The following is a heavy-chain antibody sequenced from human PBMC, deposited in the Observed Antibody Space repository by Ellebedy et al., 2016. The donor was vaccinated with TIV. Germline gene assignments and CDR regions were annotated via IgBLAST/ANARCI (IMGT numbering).Heavy chain of an antibody. CDR1: GFTFSSCA. Sequence: GESLKISCAASGFTFSSCAMSWVRQAPGKGLAWVSTIAIDSTTYYADSVKGRFTISRDNSKNTLDIQMNSLRAEDTAVYYCARETYNDVDLKLWGIFDIWGQGTMVTVSS. J-gene: IGHJ3*02. D-gene: IGHD3-10*01. V-gene: IGHV3-23*01. CDR3: ARETYNDVDLKLWGIFDI. CDR2: IAIDSTT.